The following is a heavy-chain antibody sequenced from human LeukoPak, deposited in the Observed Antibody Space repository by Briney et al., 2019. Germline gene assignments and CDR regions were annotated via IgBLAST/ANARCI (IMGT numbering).Heavy chain of an antibody. CDR3: ARDRELGY. CDR1: GGSISSYY. J-gene: IGHJ4*02. V-gene: IGHV4-59*01. CDR2: IYYSGST. Sequence: SETLSLTCTVSGGSISSYYWSWIRQPPGKGLEWIGYIYYSGSTNYNPCLKSRVTISVDTSKNQFSLKLTSVTAADTAVYYCARDRELGYWGQGTLVTVSS. D-gene: IGHD3-10*01.